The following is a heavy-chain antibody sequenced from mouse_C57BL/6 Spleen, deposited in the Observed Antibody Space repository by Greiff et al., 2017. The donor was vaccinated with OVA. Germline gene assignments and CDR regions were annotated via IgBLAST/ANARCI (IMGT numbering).Heavy chain of an antibody. CDR1: GYAFSSYW. V-gene: IGHV1-80*01. D-gene: IGHD2-3*01. CDR3: ARDGYYDSIDY. J-gene: IGHJ2*01. Sequence: VQRVESGAELVKPGASVKISCKASGYAFSSYWMNWVKQRPGKGLEWIGQIYPGDGDTNYNGKFKGKATLTADKSSSTAYMQLSSLTSEDSAVYFCARDGYYDSIDYWGQGTTLTVSS. CDR2: IYPGDGDT.